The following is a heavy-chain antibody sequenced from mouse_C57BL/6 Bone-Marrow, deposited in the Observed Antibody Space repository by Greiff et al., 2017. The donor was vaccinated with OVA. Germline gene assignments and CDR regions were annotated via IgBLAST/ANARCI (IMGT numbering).Heavy chain of an antibody. J-gene: IGHJ4*01. V-gene: IGHV14-4*01. CDR1: GFNIKDDY. CDR3: TTLDFYDGYYVDAMDY. CDR2: IDPENGDT. Sequence: EVQLQQSGAELVRPGASVKLSCTASGFNIKDDYMHWVKQRPEQGLEWIGWIDPENGDTEYASRFQGKATITADTSSNTAYLQLSSLTSEDTAVYYCTTLDFYDGYYVDAMDYWGQGTSVTVSS. D-gene: IGHD2-3*01.